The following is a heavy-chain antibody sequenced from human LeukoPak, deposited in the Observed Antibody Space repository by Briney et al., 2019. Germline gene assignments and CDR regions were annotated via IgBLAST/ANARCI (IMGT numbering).Heavy chain of an antibody. CDR1: GYTFTSYY. V-gene: IGHV1-46*01. J-gene: IGHJ6*02. CDR2: INPSGGST. CDR3: ATYDPTVVTDYYYGMDV. D-gene: IGHD4-23*01. Sequence: ASVKVSCKASGYTFTSYYMHWVRQAPGPGLEWMGIINPSGGSTSYAQKFQGRVTMTRDTSTSTVYMELSSLRSEDTAVYYCATYDPTVVTDYYYGMDVWGQGTTVTVSS.